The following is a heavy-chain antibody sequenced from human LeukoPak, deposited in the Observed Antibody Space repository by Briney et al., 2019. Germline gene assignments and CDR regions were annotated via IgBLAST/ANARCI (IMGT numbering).Heavy chain of an antibody. V-gene: IGHV3-23*01. CDR1: GFTFSSYS. J-gene: IGHJ4*02. D-gene: IGHD3-10*01. Sequence: GGSLRLSCAASGFTFSSYSMNWVRQAPGKGLEWVSGISGSGSNTYYAESVKDRFIISRGSTKNTLFLQVNNLRVEDTAVYYCAKYVFSYGAGSYLAHWGRGTLVSVSS. CDR2: ISGSGSNT. CDR3: AKYVFSYGAGSYLAH.